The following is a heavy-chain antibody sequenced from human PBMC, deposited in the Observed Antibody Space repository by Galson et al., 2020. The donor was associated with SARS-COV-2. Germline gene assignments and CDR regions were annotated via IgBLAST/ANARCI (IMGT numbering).Heavy chain of an antibody. CDR1: GYSVSTTNY. CDR2: IYPNART. J-gene: IGHJ2*01. V-gene: IGHV4-38-2*01. CDR3: ARQGVNMIVLVTVPGWFFDL. D-gene: IGHD2-21*02. Sequence: SETLSLTCAVSGYSVSTTNYWGWVRLAPGKGLEWIGSIYPNARTYYNPSLESRVPISVDTSRNQFALTLASVTAADTAFYYCARQGVNMIVLVTVPGWFFDLWGRGTLVTVSS.